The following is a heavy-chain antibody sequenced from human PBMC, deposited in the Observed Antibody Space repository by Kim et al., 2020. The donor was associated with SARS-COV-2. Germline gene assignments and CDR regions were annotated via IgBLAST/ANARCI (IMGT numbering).Heavy chain of an antibody. V-gene: IGHV3-74*01. CDR2: INTDGSST. Sequence: GGSLRLSCAASGFTFSMYWMHWVRQAPGKGLVWVSRINTDGSSTDYADSVKGRFTISRDNAKNTLYLQMNSLRADDTGFYYCVRVNPEYSSSWPFDNWGQGTLVTVSS. D-gene: IGHD6-13*01. J-gene: IGHJ4*02. CDR3: VRVNPEYSSSWPFDN. CDR1: GFTFSMYW.